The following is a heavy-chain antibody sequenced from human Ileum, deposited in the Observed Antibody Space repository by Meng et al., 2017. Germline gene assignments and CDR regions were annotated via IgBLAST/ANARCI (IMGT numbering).Heavy chain of an antibody. Sequence: VQLQEPGPRLVRPSGTLSLTCAVSSGSISSNTYWSWVRQPPGKGLEWIGQISHSGSAYYNPSLKSRVTMSVDKSKSQFSLMLTSVTAADTAIYYCARHGGYSQDFWGQGTLVTVSS. J-gene: IGHJ4*02. V-gene: IGHV4-4*02. D-gene: IGHD4-23*01. CDR3: ARHGGYSQDF. CDR2: ISHSGSA. CDR1: SGSISSNTY.